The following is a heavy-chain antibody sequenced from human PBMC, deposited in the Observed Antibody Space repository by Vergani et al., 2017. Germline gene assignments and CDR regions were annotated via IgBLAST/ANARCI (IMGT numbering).Heavy chain of an antibody. CDR2: IPSDESYT. CDR3: AKVWAAWGFDY. D-gene: IGHD3-16*01. V-gene: IGHV3-30*02. Sequence: QVQLVESGGGVVQPGGSLRLSCAASGFTIRNFGVHWVRQAPGRGLDWVSFIPSDESYTSYGDSVRGRFTISRDTSKNTLFLQMNSLREDDATVYYCAKVWAAWGFDYWGQGTLVTVSS. J-gene: IGHJ4*02. CDR1: GFTIRNFG.